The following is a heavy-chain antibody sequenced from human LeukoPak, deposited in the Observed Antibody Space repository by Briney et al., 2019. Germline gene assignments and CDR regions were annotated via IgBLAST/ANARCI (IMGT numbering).Heavy chain of an antibody. V-gene: IGHV3-21*01. CDR2: ISSSSSYI. J-gene: IGHJ6*02. Sequence: GGSLRLSCAASGFTFSSYSMNWVRQAPGKGLEWVPSISSSSSYIYYADSVKGRFTISRDNAKNSLYLQMNSLRAEDAAVYYCARAIPRRRLWFGGLFNYGMDVWGQGTTVTVSS. CDR1: GFTFSSYS. CDR3: ARAIPRRRLWFGGLFNYGMDV. D-gene: IGHD3-10*01.